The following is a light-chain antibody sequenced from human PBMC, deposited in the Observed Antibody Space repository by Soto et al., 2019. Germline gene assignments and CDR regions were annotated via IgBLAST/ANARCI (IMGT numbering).Light chain of an antibody. Sequence: SDQLTQTPYVSVAPGQTSRISCGGHNIGSKSVHWFQLKPGQAPFLVVYDNSDRPSGIPERFSGPNSGNTATLTISRVEAGDEADYYCQVWHSSGFVFGAGTKVTVL. CDR2: DNS. CDR3: QVWHSSGFV. V-gene: IGLV3-21*02. J-gene: IGLJ1*01. CDR1: NIGSKS.